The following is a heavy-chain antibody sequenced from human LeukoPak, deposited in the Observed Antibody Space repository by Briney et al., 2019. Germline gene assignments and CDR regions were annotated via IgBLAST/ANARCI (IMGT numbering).Heavy chain of an antibody. CDR1: GFTFSSYC. CDR2: ISNSSSYI. J-gene: IGHJ4*02. CDR3: AREISSSWYYFDY. V-gene: IGHV3-21*01. D-gene: IGHD6-13*01. Sequence: GGSLRLSCAASGFTFSSYCMNWVRQAPGKGLEWVSSISNSSSYIYYADSVKGRFTISRDNAKNSLYLQMNSLRAEDTAVYYCAREISSSWYYFDYWGQGTLVTVSS.